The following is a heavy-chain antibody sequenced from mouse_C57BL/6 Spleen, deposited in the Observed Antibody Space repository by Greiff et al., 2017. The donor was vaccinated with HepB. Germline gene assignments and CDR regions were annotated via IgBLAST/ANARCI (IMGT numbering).Heavy chain of an antibody. Sequence: VQLQQSGPELVKPGASVKISCKASGYAFSSSWMNWVKQRPGKGLEWIGRIYPGDGDTNYNGKFKGKATLTADKSSRTAYMQLSSLTSEDSAVYFCAGLYYYGSSDGGIAYWGQGTLVTVSA. CDR2: IYPGDGDT. CDR1: GYAFSSSW. D-gene: IGHD1-1*01. V-gene: IGHV1-82*01. CDR3: AGLYYYGSSDGGIAY. J-gene: IGHJ3*01.